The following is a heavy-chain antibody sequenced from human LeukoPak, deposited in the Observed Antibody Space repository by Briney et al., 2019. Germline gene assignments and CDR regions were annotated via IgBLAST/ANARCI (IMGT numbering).Heavy chain of an antibody. D-gene: IGHD6-13*01. CDR3: ARMGIAAVGAYYFDY. J-gene: IGHJ4*02. Sequence: GGSLRLSCAASGFTFSSYTMNWVRQAPGKGLEWVSSISSSSSYIYYADSVKGRFTISRDNSRNTLYLQMNSLRAEDTAVYYCARMGIAAVGAYYFDYWGQGTLVAVSS. CDR1: GFTFSSYT. V-gene: IGHV3-21*04. CDR2: ISSSSSYI.